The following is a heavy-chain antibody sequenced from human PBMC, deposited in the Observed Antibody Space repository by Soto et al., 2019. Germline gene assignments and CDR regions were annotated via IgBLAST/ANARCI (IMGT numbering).Heavy chain of an antibody. D-gene: IGHD3-22*01. J-gene: IGHJ4*02. Sequence: QVQLVESGGGVVQPGRSLRLSCAASGFTFSSYAMHWVRQAPGKGLEWVALISYDGSDKDYADSVKGRFTSSRDNSRNTLFLQMNSLRAEDTAVYYCARDYYKYYDSSGYYRSPAYWGQGTLVTVSS. V-gene: IGHV3-30-3*01. CDR1: GFTFSSYA. CDR3: ARDYYKYYDSSGYYRSPAY. CDR2: ISYDGSDK.